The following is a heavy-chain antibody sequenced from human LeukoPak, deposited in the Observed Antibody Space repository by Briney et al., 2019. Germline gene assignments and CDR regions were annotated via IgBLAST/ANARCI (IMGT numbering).Heavy chain of an antibody. V-gene: IGHV3-23*01. CDR2: ISGSGGNT. Sequence: PGGSLRLSCAASGFTFRSYAMSWVRQAPAKGLEWVSSISGSGGNTYYTHSVKGRFTISRDSSKNTLYLQMNSLRAEDTAVYYCAKVFKYYFDYWGQGTLVTVSS. J-gene: IGHJ4*02. CDR1: GFTFRSYA. CDR3: AKVFKYYFDY.